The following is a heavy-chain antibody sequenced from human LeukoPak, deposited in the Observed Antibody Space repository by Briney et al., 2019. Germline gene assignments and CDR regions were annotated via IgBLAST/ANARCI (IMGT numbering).Heavy chain of an antibody. CDR1: GFPFSSYG. Sequence: GGSLRLSCAASGFPFSSYGMHWVRQAPGKGLEWVALIWFDGSNKYYADSVKGRFTISRDNSKNTLYLQMNSLKAEDTAVYYCATDIFGVVIAPDYWGQGTLVTVSS. CDR2: IWFDGSNK. CDR3: ATDIFGVVIAPDY. D-gene: IGHD3-3*01. V-gene: IGHV3-33*01. J-gene: IGHJ4*02.